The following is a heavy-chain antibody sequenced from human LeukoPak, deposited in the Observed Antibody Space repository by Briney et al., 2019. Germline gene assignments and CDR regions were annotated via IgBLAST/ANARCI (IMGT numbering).Heavy chain of an antibody. Sequence: PSETLTLTCTVSGGSISSGDYYWSWIRQPPGKGLEWIGYIYYSGSTYYNPSLKSRVTISVDTSKNQFSLKLSSVTAADTAVYYCARAVVGATTVFDYWGQGTLVTVSS. CDR2: IYYSGST. CDR1: GGSISSGDYY. J-gene: IGHJ4*02. D-gene: IGHD1-26*01. V-gene: IGHV4-30-4*08. CDR3: ARAVVGATTVFDY.